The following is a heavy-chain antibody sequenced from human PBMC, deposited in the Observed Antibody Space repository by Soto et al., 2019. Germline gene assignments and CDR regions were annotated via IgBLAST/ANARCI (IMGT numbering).Heavy chain of an antibody. CDR1: GFSLSNTGMT. D-gene: IGHD3-9*01. Sequence: QITLKESGPALVKPTQPLPLTCTFSGFSLSNTGMTVCGNRQSPGKALEWLALIYWHDDKHYNPSLKNRLTSAKDSAKHQVGLTPTNVGPVDTATYSRERSGVEILTGSFDTCAESTMVNVSS. CDR2: IYWHDDK. J-gene: IGHJ5*02. CDR3: ERSGVEILTGSFDT. V-gene: IGHV2-5*01.